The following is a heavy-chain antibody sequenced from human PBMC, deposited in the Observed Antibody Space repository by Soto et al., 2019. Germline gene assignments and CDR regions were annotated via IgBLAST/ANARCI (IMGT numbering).Heavy chain of an antibody. CDR2: IYWDDDK. J-gene: IGHJ4*02. D-gene: IGHD1-1*01. CDR1: GFSLTARPVG. CDR3: AHRADLQGNWNGGYFDY. V-gene: IGHV2-5*02. Sequence: QITLKESGPTRVKPTQTLTLTCTFSGFSLTARPVGVGWIRQPPGKALERLALIYWDDDKRYSPSLKSRLTTPKDTSNNQVVLTMTNMDPVDTATYYCAHRADLQGNWNGGYFDYWGPGALVTVSS.